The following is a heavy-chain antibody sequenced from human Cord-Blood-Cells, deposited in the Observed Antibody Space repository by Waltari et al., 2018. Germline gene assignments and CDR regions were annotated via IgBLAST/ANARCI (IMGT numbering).Heavy chain of an antibody. V-gene: IGHV4-34*01. J-gene: IGHJ4*02. CDR1: GGSFSGYY. Sequence: QVQLQQWGAGLLKPSETLSLTCAVYGGSFSGYYWSWIVQPPGKGLEWIGEINHSGSTNYNPSLKSRVTISVDTSKNQFSLKLSSVTAADTAVYYCARGRDSSGYYFDYWGQGTLVTVSS. CDR3: ARGRDSSGYYFDY. D-gene: IGHD3-22*01. CDR2: INHSGST.